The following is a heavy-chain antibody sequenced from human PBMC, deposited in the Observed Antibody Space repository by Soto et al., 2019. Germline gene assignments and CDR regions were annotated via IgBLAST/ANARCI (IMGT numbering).Heavy chain of an antibody. V-gene: IGHV1-3*01. D-gene: IGHD6-13*01. CDR3: ARVMAPLNSSPWDYYYYYGMDV. J-gene: IGHJ6*02. CDR2: INAGNGNT. CDR1: GYTFTSYA. Sequence: QVQLVQSGAEVKKPGASVKVSCKASGYTFTSYAMHWVRQAPGQRLEWMGWINAGNGNTKYSPKFQGRVTITRATTASTAYMELSSLRSEDTAVYYCARVMAPLNSSPWDYYYYYGMDVWGQGTTVTVSS.